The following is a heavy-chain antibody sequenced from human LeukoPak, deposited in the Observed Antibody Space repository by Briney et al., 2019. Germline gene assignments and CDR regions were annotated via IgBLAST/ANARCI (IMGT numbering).Heavy chain of an antibody. CDR3: AREPAFTSWGEFDP. CDR1: GGSFSGYY. CDR2: INHSGST. V-gene: IGHV4-34*01. J-gene: IGHJ5*02. D-gene: IGHD2-2*01. Sequence: SETLSLTCAVYGGSFSGYYWSWIRQPPGKGLEWIGEINHSGSTNYNPSLKSRVTISVDTSKNQFSLQLNSVTPEDTAVYYCAREPAFTSWGEFDPWGQGTLVTVSS.